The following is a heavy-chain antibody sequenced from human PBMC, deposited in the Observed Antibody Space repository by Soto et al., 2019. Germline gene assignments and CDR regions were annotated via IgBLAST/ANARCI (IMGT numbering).Heavy chain of an antibody. CDR1: GGTFSSYA. CDR3: ARGERFWSGYFYYYYGMDV. V-gene: IGHV1-69*01. Sequence: QVQLVQSGAEVKKPGSSVKVSCKASGGTFSSYAISWVRQAPGQGLEWMGGIIPIFGTANYAQKFRGRVTITADESTSTAYMELSSLRSEDTAVYYCARGERFWSGYFYYYYGMDVWGQGTTVTVSS. J-gene: IGHJ6*02. CDR2: IIPIFGTA. D-gene: IGHD3-3*01.